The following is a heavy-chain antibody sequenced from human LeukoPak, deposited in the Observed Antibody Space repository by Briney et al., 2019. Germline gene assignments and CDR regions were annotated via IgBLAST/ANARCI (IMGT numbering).Heavy chain of an antibody. CDR1: GFTFSSYA. Sequence: PGGSLRLSCAASGFTFSSYAMHWVRQAPGKGLEWVAVISYDGSNKYYADSVKGRFTISRDNSKNTLYLQMNSLRAEDTAVYYCARWLSDKIDSNGYLDYWGQGTLVAVSS. J-gene: IGHJ4*02. CDR2: ISYDGSNK. D-gene: IGHD5-18*01. CDR3: ARWLSDKIDSNGYLDY. V-gene: IGHV3-30-3*01.